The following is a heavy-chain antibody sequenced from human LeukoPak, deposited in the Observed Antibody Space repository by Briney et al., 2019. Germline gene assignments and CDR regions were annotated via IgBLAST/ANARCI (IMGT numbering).Heavy chain of an antibody. CDR1: GFTFTTYW. Sequence: GGSLRLSCVASGFTFTTYWMHWVRQAPGKGLVWVSRINGDGSNSNYADSVKGRFTISRDNARNTLYLQMNGLIAEDTALYYCARTSPTSHFDFWGQGTLVTVSS. J-gene: IGHJ4*02. V-gene: IGHV3-74*01. D-gene: IGHD3-16*01. CDR2: INGDGSNS. CDR3: ARTSPTSHFDF.